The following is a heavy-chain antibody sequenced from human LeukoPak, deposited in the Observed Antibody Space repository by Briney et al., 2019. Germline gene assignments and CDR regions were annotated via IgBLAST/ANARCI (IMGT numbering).Heavy chain of an antibody. D-gene: IGHD2-15*01. V-gene: IGHV3-23*01. CDR2: ISNNGGYT. CDR1: GFTFTDYA. J-gene: IGHJ4*02. CDR3: AKQLGYCSDGSCYFPY. Sequence: QAGGSLRLSCAASGFTFTDYAMSWVRQAPGKGLEWVSAISNNGGYTYYADSVQGRFTISRDNSKSTLCLQMNSLRAEDTAVYYCAKQLGYCSDGSCYFPYWGQGTLVTVSS.